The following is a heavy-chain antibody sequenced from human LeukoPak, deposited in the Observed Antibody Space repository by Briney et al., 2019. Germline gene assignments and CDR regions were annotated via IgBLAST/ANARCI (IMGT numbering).Heavy chain of an antibody. CDR1: GYTFTGCY. V-gene: IGHV1-2*02. Sequence: ASVKVSCKASGYTFTGCYMHWVRQAPGQGLEWMGWINPNSGGTNYAQKFQGRATMTRDTSISTAYMELSRLRSDDTAVYYCARDGGYYYDSSGNFDYWGQGTLVTVSS. J-gene: IGHJ4*02. D-gene: IGHD3-22*01. CDR2: INPNSGGT. CDR3: ARDGGYYYDSSGNFDY.